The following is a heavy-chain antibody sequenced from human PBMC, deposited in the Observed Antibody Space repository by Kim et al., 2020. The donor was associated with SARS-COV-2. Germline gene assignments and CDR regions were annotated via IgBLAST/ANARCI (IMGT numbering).Heavy chain of an antibody. J-gene: IGHJ6*02. CDR2: IYSGGST. V-gene: IGHV3-53*01. Sequence: GGSLRLSCAASGFTVSSNYMSWVRQAPGKGLEWVSVIYSGGSTYYADSVKGRFTISRDNSKNTLYLQMNSLRAEDTAVYYCARYGSSWSDYYYYGMDVWGQGTTVTVSS. CDR1: GFTVSSNY. CDR3: ARYGSSWSDYYYYGMDV. D-gene: IGHD6-13*01.